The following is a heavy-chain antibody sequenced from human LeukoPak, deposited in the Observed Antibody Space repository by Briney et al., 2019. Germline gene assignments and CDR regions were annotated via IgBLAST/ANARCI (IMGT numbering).Heavy chain of an antibody. CDR1: GGSISSSSYY. CDR2: IYYSGST. CDR3: ARGHYGSGSYYNV. V-gene: IGHV4-39*01. D-gene: IGHD3-10*01. J-gene: IGHJ4*02. Sequence: PSETLSLTCTVSGGSISSSSYYWGWIRQPQGKGLEWIGSIYYSGSTYYNPSLKSRVTISVDTSKNQFSLKLSSVTAADTAVYYCARGHYGSGSYYNVWGQGTLVTVSS.